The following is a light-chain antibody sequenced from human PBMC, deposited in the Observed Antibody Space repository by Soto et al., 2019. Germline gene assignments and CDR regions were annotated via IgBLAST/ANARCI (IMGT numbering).Light chain of an antibody. J-gene: IGKJ1*01. CDR2: AAS. V-gene: IGKV1-39*01. CDR1: ETIARY. CDR3: QQTSNPPRT. Sequence: DIQLTQSPASLSASVGDRVTITCRASETIARYLNWYQQKPGKAPNLLIYAASTLKSGFPSRFSGTGSGTDFTLTITRLHPEDFATYYCQQTSNPPRTFGQGTKVESK.